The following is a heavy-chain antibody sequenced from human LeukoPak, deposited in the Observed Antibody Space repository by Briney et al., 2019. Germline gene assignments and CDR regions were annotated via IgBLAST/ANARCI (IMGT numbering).Heavy chain of an antibody. V-gene: IGHV4-59*01. Sequence: PSETLSLTCSVSGGSISSYYWSWIRQPPGKGLEWIGYISNSGSTNYNPSLKSRVTISVDTSKNHFSLRLTSVTAADTVVYYCARGLGQQLVRWGQGTLVTVSS. J-gene: IGHJ4*02. CDR3: ARGLGQQLVR. CDR2: ISNSGST. CDR1: GGSISSYY. D-gene: IGHD6-13*01.